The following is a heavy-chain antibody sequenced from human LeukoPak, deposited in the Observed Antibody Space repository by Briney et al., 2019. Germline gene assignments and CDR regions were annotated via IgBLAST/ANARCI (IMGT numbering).Heavy chain of an antibody. V-gene: IGHV3-21*01. CDR2: INPTSGYI. D-gene: IGHD3-16*01. Sequence: GGSLRLSCAASGFTFTSYTMNWVRQAPGKGLEWVSSINPTSGYIYYSDSVKGRFTISRDNAKNSLYLQMNSLRAEDTAVYYCARVGRLGGLIWGQGTMVTVSS. J-gene: IGHJ3*02. CDR3: ARVGRLGGLI. CDR1: GFTFTSYT.